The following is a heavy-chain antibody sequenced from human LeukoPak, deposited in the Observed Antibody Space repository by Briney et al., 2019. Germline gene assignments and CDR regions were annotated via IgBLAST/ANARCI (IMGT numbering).Heavy chain of an antibody. CDR3: ARNYDILTGGGYGMDV. Sequence: ASVKVSCKASGYTFTSYDINWVRQATGQGLEWMGWMNPNSGNTGYAQKFQGRVTMTRNTSISTAYMELSSLRSEDTAVYYCARNYDILTGGGYGMDVWGQGTTVTVSS. CDR2: MNPNSGNT. D-gene: IGHD3-9*01. V-gene: IGHV1-8*01. J-gene: IGHJ6*02. CDR1: GYTFTSYD.